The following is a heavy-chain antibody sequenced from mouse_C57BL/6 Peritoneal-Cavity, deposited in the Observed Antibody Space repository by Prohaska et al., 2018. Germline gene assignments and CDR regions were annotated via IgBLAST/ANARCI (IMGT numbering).Heavy chain of an antibody. CDR2: IYPGSGST. D-gene: IGHD1-1*01. J-gene: IGHJ1*03. V-gene: IGHV1-55*01. CDR3: ARRDYGSSYWYFDV. Sequence: PGQGLEWIGDIYPGSGSTNYNEKFKIKATLTVDTSSSTAYMQLSSLTSEDSAVYYCARRDYGSSYWYFDVWGTGTTVTVSS.